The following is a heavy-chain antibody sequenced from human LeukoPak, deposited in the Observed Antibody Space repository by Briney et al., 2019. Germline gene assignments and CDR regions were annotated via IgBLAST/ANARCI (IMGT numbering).Heavy chain of an antibody. D-gene: IGHD3-22*01. CDR3: ARAPYLSSGS. CDR1: GGSFSGYY. J-gene: IGHJ3*01. CDR2: IEHSGTT. Sequence: SETLSLTCAVYGGSFSGYYWSWIRQPPGKGLEWIGEIEHSGTTNYNPSLKSRVTISLDTSKNQFSLNLISVTAADTAVYYCARAPYLSSGSWGQGTMVTVSS. V-gene: IGHV4-34*01.